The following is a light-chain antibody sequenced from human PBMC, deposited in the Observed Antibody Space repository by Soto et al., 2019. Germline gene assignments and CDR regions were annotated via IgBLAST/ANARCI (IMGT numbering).Light chain of an antibody. J-gene: IGKJ3*01. CDR1: QSVSSNY. Sequence: EIVVTQSPGTLSLSPGETATLSCRASQSVSSNYVAWFHQKPGQAPRLLIYGASSRATGVPDRFSASGSGTDFTLTISRLEPEDFAVYYCQQYGRSPFTFGPGTKVDIK. CDR3: QQYGRSPFT. V-gene: IGKV3-20*01. CDR2: GAS.